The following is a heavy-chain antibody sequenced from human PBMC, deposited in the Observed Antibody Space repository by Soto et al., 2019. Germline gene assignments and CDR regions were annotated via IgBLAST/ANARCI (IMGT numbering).Heavy chain of an antibody. CDR1: GGSISSYY. V-gene: IGHV4-59*01. CDR3: ARSRPGGAYNRNDESVPYYYYGMDV. D-gene: IGHD1-20*01. CDR2: ICYSGST. J-gene: IGHJ6*02. Sequence: SETLSLTCTVSGGSISSYYWSWIRQPPGKGLEWIGYICYSGSTNYNPSLKSRVTISVDTSKNQFSLKLSSVTAADTAVYYCARSRPGGAYNRNDESVPYYYYGMDVWGQRTTVTVAS.